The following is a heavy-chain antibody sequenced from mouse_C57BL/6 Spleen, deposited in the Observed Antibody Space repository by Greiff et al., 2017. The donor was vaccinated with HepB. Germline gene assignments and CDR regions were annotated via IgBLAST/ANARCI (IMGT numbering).Heavy chain of an antibody. CDR3: ASDGYYGYFDV. Sequence: EVMLVESGGGLVKPGGSLKLSCAASGFTFSDYGMHWVRQAPEKGLEWVAYISSGSSTIYYADTVKGRFTISRDNAKNTLFLQMTSLRSEDTAMYYCASDGYYGYFDVWGTGTTVTVSS. CDR2: ISSGSSTI. D-gene: IGHD2-3*01. J-gene: IGHJ1*03. V-gene: IGHV5-17*01. CDR1: GFTFSDYG.